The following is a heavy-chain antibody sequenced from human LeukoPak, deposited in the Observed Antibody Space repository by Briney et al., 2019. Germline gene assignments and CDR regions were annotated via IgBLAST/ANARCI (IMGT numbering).Heavy chain of an antibody. CDR3: ARVNPPPYCSGGSCYFDY. D-gene: IGHD2-15*01. V-gene: IGHV1-2*02. J-gene: IGHJ4*02. CDR1: GYTFTGYY. Sequence: ASVKVSCKASGYTFTGYYTHWVRQAPGQGLGWMGWINPNSGGTNYAQKFQGRVTMTRDTSISTAYMELSRLRSDDTAVYYCARVNPPPYCSGGSCYFDYWGQGTLVTVSS. CDR2: INPNSGGT.